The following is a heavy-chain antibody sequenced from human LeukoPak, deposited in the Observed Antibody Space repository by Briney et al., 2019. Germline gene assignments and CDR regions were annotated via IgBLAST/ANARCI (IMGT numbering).Heavy chain of an antibody. Sequence: PSETLSLTCAVYGGSFSGYYWSWIRQPPGKGLEWIGEINHSGSTNYNPSLKSRVTISVDTSKNQFSLKLSSVTAADTAVYYCARGRSGYCSSTSCYTSTVPGNWFDPWGQGTLVTVSS. CDR3: ARGRSGYCSSTSCYTSTVPGNWFDP. CDR1: GGSFSGYY. D-gene: IGHD2-2*02. J-gene: IGHJ5*02. V-gene: IGHV4-34*01. CDR2: INHSGST.